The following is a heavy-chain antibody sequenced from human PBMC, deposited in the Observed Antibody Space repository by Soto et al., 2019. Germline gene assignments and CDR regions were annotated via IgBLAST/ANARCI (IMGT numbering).Heavy chain of an antibody. CDR2: ISSSSSYI. Sequence: GGSLRLSCAASGFTFSSYSMNWVRQAPGKGLEWVSSISSSSSYIYYADSVKGRLTISRDNAKNSLYLQMNSLRAEDTAVYYCARDSVNNWNPEPYFAYWGQGTLVTVSS. V-gene: IGHV3-21*01. D-gene: IGHD1-20*01. CDR3: ARDSVNNWNPEPYFAY. J-gene: IGHJ4*02. CDR1: GFTFSSYS.